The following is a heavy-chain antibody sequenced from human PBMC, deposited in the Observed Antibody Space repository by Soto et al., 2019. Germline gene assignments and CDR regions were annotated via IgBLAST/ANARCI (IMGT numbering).Heavy chain of an antibody. V-gene: IGHV4-59*01. J-gene: IGHJ4*02. CDR2: IYYSGST. CDR3: AREPPDYDSSGMFDY. D-gene: IGHD3-22*01. Sequence: PSETLSLTRTVSGGSISSYYWSWIRQPPGKGLEWIGYIYYSGSTNYNPSLKSRVTISVDTSKNQFSLKLSSVTAADTAVYYCAREPPDYDSSGMFDYWGQGTLVTVSS. CDR1: GGSISSYY.